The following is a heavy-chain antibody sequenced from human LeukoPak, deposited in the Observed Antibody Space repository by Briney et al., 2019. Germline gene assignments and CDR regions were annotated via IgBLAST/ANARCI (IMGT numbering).Heavy chain of an antibody. Sequence: PSETLSLTCTVSGGSISSYFWSWIRQPPGKGLEWIGYIYYSGSTNYNPSLKSRVTISVDTSKNQFSLKLSSVTAADTAVYYCARSPDDDYGDYGYFQHWGQGTLVTVSS. D-gene: IGHD4-17*01. CDR3: ARSPDDDYGDYGYFQH. CDR1: GGSISSYF. V-gene: IGHV4-59*08. CDR2: IYYSGST. J-gene: IGHJ1*01.